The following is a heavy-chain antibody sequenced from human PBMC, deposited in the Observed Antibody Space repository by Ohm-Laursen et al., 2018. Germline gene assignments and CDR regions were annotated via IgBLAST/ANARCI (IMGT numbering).Heavy chain of an antibody. CDR3: AKDVINMVRGAMGY. V-gene: IGHV3-23*01. CDR2: ISGSGDRT. D-gene: IGHD3-10*01. Sequence: SLRLSCAAPGFTFSSCAMSWVRQAPGKGLEWVSSISGSGDRTYYADSVKGRFTISRDNSKNTMYVQMNSLRAEDTAVYYCAKDVINMVRGAMGYWGQGTLVTVSS. CDR1: GFTFSSCA. J-gene: IGHJ4*02.